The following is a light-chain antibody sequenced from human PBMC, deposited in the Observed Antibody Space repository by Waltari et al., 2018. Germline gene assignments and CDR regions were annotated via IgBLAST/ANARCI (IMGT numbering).Light chain of an antibody. Sequence: DIQMTQSPSSLSASVEDRVTITCRASQKISSYLNWYQQNPGTAPRRLIYDASRLQSGVPSRFSGSGSGTDFTLTISSLQPEDFGTYYCQQTYTTPRTFGQGTKVETK. CDR1: QKISSY. CDR3: QQTYTTPRT. J-gene: IGKJ1*01. CDR2: DAS. V-gene: IGKV1-39*01.